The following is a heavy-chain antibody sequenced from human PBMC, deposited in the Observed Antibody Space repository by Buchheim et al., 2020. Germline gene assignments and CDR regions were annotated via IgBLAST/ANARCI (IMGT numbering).Heavy chain of an antibody. V-gene: IGHV3-23*01. CDR3: AKGPMIGYFDY. J-gene: IGHJ4*02. CDR1: GLTFSSYA. CDR2: ISGSGGST. Sequence: EVHLLESGGGLVQPGGSLRLSCAASGLTFSSYAMSWVRQAPGKGLGLEWVAAISGSGGSTYYADSVKGRFSISRDNSKKTLHLQMNSLRAEDTAVYYCAKGPMIGYFDYWGQGTL. D-gene: IGHD3-22*01.